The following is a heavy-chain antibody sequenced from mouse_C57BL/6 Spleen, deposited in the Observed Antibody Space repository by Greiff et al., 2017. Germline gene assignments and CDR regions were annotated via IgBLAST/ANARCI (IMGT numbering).Heavy chain of an antibody. J-gene: IGHJ1*03. CDR1: GFTFSSYA. CDR3: ARDRNYSNYGWYFDV. Sequence: VQLKESGGGLVKPGGSLKLSCAASGFTFSSYAMSWVRQTPEKRLEWVATISDGGSYTYYPDNVKGRFTISRDNAKNNLYLQMSHLKSEDTAMYYCARDRNYSNYGWYFDVWGTGTTVTVSS. D-gene: IGHD2-5*01. V-gene: IGHV5-4*01. CDR2: ISDGGSYT.